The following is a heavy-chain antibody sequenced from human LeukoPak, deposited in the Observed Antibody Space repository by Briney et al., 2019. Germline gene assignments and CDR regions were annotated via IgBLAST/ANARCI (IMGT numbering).Heavy chain of an antibody. J-gene: IGHJ4*02. D-gene: IGHD1-14*01. V-gene: IGHV3-30*03. Sequence: GRSLRLSSVASGLTYSNYGMHWVRQAPGKGLEWVTEISFDGSNKHYVDSVKGRFTISRDNSKNTLYLQMNSLSAEDTAVYYCAAYHVSHSESGYWGQGTLVTVSS. CDR3: AAYHVSHSESGY. CDR1: GLTYSNYG. CDR2: ISFDGSNK.